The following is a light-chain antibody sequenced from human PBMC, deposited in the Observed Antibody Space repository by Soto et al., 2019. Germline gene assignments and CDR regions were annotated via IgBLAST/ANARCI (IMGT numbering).Light chain of an antibody. V-gene: IGLV2-23*01. CDR1: SSDVGSYNL. J-gene: IGLJ1*01. CDR3: CSYAGSSTPYV. CDR2: EGS. Sequence: QSALTQPASVSGSPGQSSTISRTGTSSDVGSYNLVAWYQQHPGKAPKLMIYEGSKRPSGVSNRFSGSKSGNTASLTISGLQAEDEADYYCCSYAGSSTPYVFGTGTKVTVL.